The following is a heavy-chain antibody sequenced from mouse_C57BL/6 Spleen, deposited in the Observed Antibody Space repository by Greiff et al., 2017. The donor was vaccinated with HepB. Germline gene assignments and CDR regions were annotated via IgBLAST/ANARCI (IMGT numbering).Heavy chain of an antibody. CDR2: IYPGNSDT. Sequence: VQLQQSGPVLARPGASVKMSCKTSGYTFTSYWMHWVKQRPGQGLEWIGAIYPGNSDTSYNQKFKGKAKLTAVTSASTAYMELSSLTNEDSAVYYCTRFTTVVESNYWGQGTTLTVSS. CDR1: GYTFTSYW. CDR3: TRFTTVVESNY. V-gene: IGHV1-5*01. J-gene: IGHJ2*01. D-gene: IGHD1-1*01.